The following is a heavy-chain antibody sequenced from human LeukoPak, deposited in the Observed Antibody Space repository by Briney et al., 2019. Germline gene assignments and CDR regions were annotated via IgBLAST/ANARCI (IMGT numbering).Heavy chain of an antibody. D-gene: IGHD3-22*01. J-gene: IGHJ4*02. Sequence: SETLSLTCAVYGGSFSGYYWSWIRQPPGKGLEWIGEINHSGSTNYNPSLKSRATISVDTSKNQFSLKLSSVTAADTAVYYCARGRGRYYDSSVDDYWGQGTLVTVSS. CDR1: GGSFSGYY. CDR3: ARGRGRYYDSSVDDY. V-gene: IGHV4-34*01. CDR2: INHSGST.